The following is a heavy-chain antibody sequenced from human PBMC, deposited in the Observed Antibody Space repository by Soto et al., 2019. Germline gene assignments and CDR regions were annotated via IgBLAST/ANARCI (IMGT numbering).Heavy chain of an antibody. D-gene: IGHD5-12*01. J-gene: IGHJ6*02. V-gene: IGHV3-20*01. CDR2: INWNGGST. Sequence: GGSLRLSCAASGFTFDDYGMSWVRQAPGKGLEWVSGINWNGGSTGYADSVKGRFTISRDNAKNSLYLQMNSLRAEDTAVYHCARDQRRGLQLRHYYGMDVWGQGTTVTVSS. CDR3: ARDQRRGLQLRHYYGMDV. CDR1: GFTFDDYG.